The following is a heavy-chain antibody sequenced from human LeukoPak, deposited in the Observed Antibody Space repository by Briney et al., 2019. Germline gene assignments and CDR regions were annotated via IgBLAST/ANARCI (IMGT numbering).Heavy chain of an antibody. CDR2: ISSSSSYI. CDR3: ARDWTTAFDY. J-gene: IGHJ4*02. D-gene: IGHD4-17*01. Sequence: GGSLRLSCAASGFTFSSYSMNWVRQAPGKGLEWVSSISSSSSYIYYADSVKGRFTISRDNAKSSLYLQMNSLRAEDTAVYYCARDWTTAFDYWGQGTLVTVSS. V-gene: IGHV3-21*01. CDR1: GFTFSSYS.